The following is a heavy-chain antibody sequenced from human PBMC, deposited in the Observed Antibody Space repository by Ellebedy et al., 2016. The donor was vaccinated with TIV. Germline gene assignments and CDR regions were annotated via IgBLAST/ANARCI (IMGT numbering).Heavy chain of an antibody. V-gene: IGHV1-2*02. CDR2: IRPNSGDT. D-gene: IGHD2-8*02. J-gene: IGHJ4*02. CDR1: GYTIPSFY. Sequence: ASVKVSXXASGYTIPSFYIHWVRQAPGQGLEWMGWIRPNSGDTTYAQNSQGRVTMTRDTSISTAYMELSRLRSDDTAVYYCASKHCTGGNCHHPTFDYWGQGTLVTVSS. CDR3: ASKHCTGGNCHHPTFDY.